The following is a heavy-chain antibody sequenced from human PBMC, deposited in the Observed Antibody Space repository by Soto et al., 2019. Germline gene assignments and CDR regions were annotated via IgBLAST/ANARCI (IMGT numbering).Heavy chain of an antibody. J-gene: IGHJ4*02. Sequence: QLQLQESGPGLVKPSETLSLTCTVSGGSISSSSYYWGLIRQPPGKGLGWIGSIYYSGSNYYHPTTRSRVTVSLDPSKNPFSRTLSSVTAADPSVYYCARGRRYSTSWYSDYWGQGTLFTVSS. CDR1: GGSISSSSYY. V-gene: IGHV4-39*01. CDR2: IYYSGSN. CDR3: ARGRRYSTSWYSDY. D-gene: IGHD6-13*01.